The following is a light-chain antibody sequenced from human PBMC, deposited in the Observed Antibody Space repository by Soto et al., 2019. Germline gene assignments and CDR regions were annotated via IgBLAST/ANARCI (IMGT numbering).Light chain of an antibody. V-gene: IGLV2-14*01. CDR3: SSYTSNNTLV. CDR2: DVS. J-gene: IGLJ3*02. Sequence: QSVLTQPASVSGSPGQSITIPCTGTSSDVGGYNYVSWYQQHPGKAPKLTIYDVSNRPSGVSNRFSGSKSGSTASLTISGLQSEDEAVYYCSSYTSNNTLVFGGGTKLTVL. CDR1: SSDVGGYNY.